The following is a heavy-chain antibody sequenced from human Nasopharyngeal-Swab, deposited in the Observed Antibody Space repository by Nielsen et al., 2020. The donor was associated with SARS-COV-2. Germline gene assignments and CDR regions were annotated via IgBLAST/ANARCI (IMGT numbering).Heavy chain of an antibody. Sequence: ASVKVSCKASGYNFTTYDFNWVRQATGQGLEWMGWMNPNSGGTNYAQKFQGRVTMTRDTSISTAYMELSRLRSDDTAVYYCAREEGITIFGVVLNNYYYGMDVWGQGTTVTVSS. CDR3: AREEGITIFGVVLNNYYYGMDV. J-gene: IGHJ6*02. CDR2: MNPNSGGT. V-gene: IGHV1-2*02. D-gene: IGHD3-3*01. CDR1: GYNFTTYD.